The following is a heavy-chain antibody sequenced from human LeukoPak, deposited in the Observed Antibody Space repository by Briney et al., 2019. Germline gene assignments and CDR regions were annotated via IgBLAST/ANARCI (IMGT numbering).Heavy chain of an antibody. CDR1: GGSISSGSYY. Sequence: SETLSLTCTVSGGSISSGSYYWSSIRQTAGKGVEWIGRIYTSGSTNYNPSLKSRVTISVDTSKNQFSLKLSAVTAADSGVYYSARDRYGYGRPWFDYWGQGTLVTVSP. CDR3: ARDRYGYGRPWFDY. D-gene: IGHD5-18*01. J-gene: IGHJ4*02. CDR2: IYTSGST. V-gene: IGHV4-61*02.